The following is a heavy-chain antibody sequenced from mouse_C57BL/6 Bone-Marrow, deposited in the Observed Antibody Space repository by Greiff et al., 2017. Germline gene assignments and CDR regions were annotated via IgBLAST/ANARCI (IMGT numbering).Heavy chain of an antibody. Sequence: EVKVEESGPGMVKPSQSLSLTCTVTGYSITSGYDWHWIRHFPGNKLEWMGYISYSGSTNYNPSLKSRISITHDTSKNHFFLKLNSVTTEDTATYYCASSSLYYYAMDYWGQGTSVTVSS. CDR1: GYSITSGYD. J-gene: IGHJ4*01. D-gene: IGHD6-5*01. V-gene: IGHV3-1*01. CDR3: ASSSLYYYAMDY. CDR2: ISYSGST.